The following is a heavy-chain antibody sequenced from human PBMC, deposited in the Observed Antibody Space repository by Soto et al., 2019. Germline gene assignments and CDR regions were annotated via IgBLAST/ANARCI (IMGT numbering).Heavy chain of an antibody. CDR2: ISHSGTT. D-gene: IGHD3-16*01. Sequence: QVQLQESGPGLVKPSGTLSLTCAVSGGSISVNDWWSWVRQPPGKGLEWIGEISHSGTTNYNPSLKSRVTISVDKSKRQFSLQLTSVTAADTAVYYCARAVPFCLRPWGQGTLVTVSS. CDR3: ARAVPFCLRP. V-gene: IGHV4-4*02. J-gene: IGHJ5*02. CDR1: GGSISVNDW.